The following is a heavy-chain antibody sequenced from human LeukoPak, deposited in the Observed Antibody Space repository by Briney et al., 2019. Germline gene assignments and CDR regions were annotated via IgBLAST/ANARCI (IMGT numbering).Heavy chain of an antibody. CDR3: ARDLRGSDAYYFDY. J-gene: IGHJ4*02. Sequence: QTGGSLRLSCAASGFTFSSHAMHWVRQAPGKGLEWGAGLSHDGGKKYYADSVKGRFTISRDNSKSTLYLQMNSLRGEDTAVYYCARDLRGSDAYYFDYWGQGTLVTVSS. D-gene: IGHD3-10*01. V-gene: IGHV3-30-3*01. CDR1: GFTFSSHA. CDR2: LSHDGGKK.